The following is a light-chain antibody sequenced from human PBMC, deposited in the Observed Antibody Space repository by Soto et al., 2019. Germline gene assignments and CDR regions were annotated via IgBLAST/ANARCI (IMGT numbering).Light chain of an antibody. CDR2: AAS. CDR3: QQLNTYPVT. Sequence: IQLTQSPSSLSASVGDSVTITCRASQGISRYLAWYQQKAGRAPKLLISAASTLQSGVPSRFSGSGSGTDFTLTSSSLQPEDFATYYCQQLNTYPVTFGGGTKVDVK. V-gene: IGKV1-9*01. J-gene: IGKJ4*01. CDR1: QGISRY.